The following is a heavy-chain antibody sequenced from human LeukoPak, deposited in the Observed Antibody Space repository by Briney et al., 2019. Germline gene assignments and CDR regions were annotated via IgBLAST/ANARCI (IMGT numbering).Heavy chain of an antibody. CDR2: INPSGGST. Sequence: ASVKVSCKASGYTFTSYYIHWVRQAPGQGLEWMGIINPSGGSTNYAQEYQGRVTMTRDTSTSTVYMELSSLRSEDMAVYYCARGGGYYYDSSGVKLQHAFDVWGQGTMVTVSS. CDR3: ARGGGYYYDSSGVKLQHAFDV. CDR1: GYTFTSYY. D-gene: IGHD3-22*01. J-gene: IGHJ3*01. V-gene: IGHV1-46*01.